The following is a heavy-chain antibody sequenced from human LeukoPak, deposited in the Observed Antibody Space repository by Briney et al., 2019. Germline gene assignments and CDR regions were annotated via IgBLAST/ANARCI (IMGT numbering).Heavy chain of an antibody. CDR2: IYPGDSDT. V-gene: IGHV5-51*01. J-gene: IGHJ4*02. CDR1: GYSFTSYW. CDR3: ARTFYGSGSYSPPLGY. Sequence: LGASLKISCKGSGYSFTSYWIGWVRQMPGEGLEWMGIIYPGDSDTRYSPSFQGQVTISADKSISTAYLQWSSLKASDTAMYYCARTFYGSGSYSPPLGYWGQGTLVTVSS. D-gene: IGHD3-10*01.